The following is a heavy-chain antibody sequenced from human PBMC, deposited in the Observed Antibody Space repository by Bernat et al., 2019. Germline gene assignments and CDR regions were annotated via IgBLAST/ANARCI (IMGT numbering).Heavy chain of an antibody. CDR1: GFTFSSYG. J-gene: IGHJ6*02. Sequence: QVQLVESGGGVVQPGRSLRLSCAASGFTFSSYGMHWVRQAPGKGLEWVAVIWYDGSNKYYADSVKGQFTISRDNSKNTLYLQMNSLRAEDTAVYYCARDLSGPNYGMDVWGQGTTVTVSS. CDR3: ARDLSGPNYGMDV. CDR2: IWYDGSNK. D-gene: IGHD1-14*01. V-gene: IGHV3-33*01.